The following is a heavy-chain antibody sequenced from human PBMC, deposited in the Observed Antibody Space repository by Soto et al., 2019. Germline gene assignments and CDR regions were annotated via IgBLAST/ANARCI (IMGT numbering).Heavy chain of an antibody. V-gene: IGHV1-69*01. D-gene: IGHD6-13*01. J-gene: IGHJ4*02. CDR2: IIPIFGTT. CDR1: GGTFSSYT. CDR3: ARDSIAASGTDY. Sequence: QVQLVQSGAEVKKPGSSVKVSCKASGGTFSSYTLAWVRQAPGQGLEWMGEIIPIFGTTNYVQKFQGRVTITADVSTNTAYMELSSLRSEYTAMSYCARDSIAASGTDYWGQGTLVTVSS.